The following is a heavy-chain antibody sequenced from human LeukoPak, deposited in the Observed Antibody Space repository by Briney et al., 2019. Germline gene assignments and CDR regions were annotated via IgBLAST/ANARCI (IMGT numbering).Heavy chain of an antibody. CDR1: GYTFTDYF. V-gene: IGHV1-8*02. CDR3: ARSIAAAGSIP. D-gene: IGHD6-13*01. J-gene: IGHJ5*02. CDR2: MNPNSGNT. Sequence: GASVKVSCKASGYTFTDYFIHWLRQATGQGLEWMGWMNPNSGNTGYAQKFQGRVTMTRNTSISTAYMELSSLRSEDTAVYYCARSIAAAGSIPWGQGTLVTVSS.